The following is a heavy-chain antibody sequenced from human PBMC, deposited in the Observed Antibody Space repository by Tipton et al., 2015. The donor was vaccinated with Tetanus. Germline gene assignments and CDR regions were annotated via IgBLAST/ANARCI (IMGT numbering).Heavy chain of an antibody. V-gene: IGHV3-53*01. CDR2: IYSGGST. D-gene: IGHD2-15*01. CDR3: ASSAGYCSGGSCYSEPYYFDY. CDR1: GFTVSSNY. Sequence: SLRLSCAASGFTVSSNYMSWVRQAPGKGLEWVSVIYSGGSTYYADSGKGRFTISRDNSKNTLYLQMNSLRAEDTAVYYCASSAGYCSGGSCYSEPYYFDYWGQGTLVTVSS. J-gene: IGHJ4*02.